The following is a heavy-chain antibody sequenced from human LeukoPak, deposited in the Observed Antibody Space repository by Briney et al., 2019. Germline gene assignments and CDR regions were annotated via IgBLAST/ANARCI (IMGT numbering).Heavy chain of an antibody. CDR3: ARRTAMDSYFDY. CDR1: GGTFSSYA. J-gene: IGHJ4*02. D-gene: IGHD5-18*01. V-gene: IGHV1-69*01. CDR2: IIPIFGTV. Sequence: GSSVKVSCKASGGTFSSYAISWVRQAPGQGLEWMGGIIPIFGTVNYAQKFQGRVTITADESTSAAYMELSSLRSEDTAVYYCARRTAMDSYFDYWGQGTLVTVSS.